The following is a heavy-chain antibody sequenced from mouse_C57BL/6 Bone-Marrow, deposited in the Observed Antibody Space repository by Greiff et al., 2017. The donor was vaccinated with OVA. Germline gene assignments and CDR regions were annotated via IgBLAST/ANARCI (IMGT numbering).Heavy chain of an antibody. J-gene: IGHJ2*01. D-gene: IGHD1-1*01. CDR2: IDPSDSYT. Sequence: VQLQQPGAELVMPGASVKLSCKASGYTFTSYWMHWVKQRPGQGLEWIGEIDPSDSYTNYNQKFKGKSTLTVDKSSSTAYMQLSSLTSEDSAVYYCARDYGSSPYFDYWGQGTTLTVSS. V-gene: IGHV1-69*01. CDR3: ARDYGSSPYFDY. CDR1: GYTFTSYW.